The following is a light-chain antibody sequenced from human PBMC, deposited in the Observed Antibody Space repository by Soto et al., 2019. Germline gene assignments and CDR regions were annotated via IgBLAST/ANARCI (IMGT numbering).Light chain of an antibody. V-gene: IGLV2-14*01. CDR1: SSDVSYYNY. Sequence: QSALTQPASVSGSPGQSITISCTGTSSDVSYYNYVSWYQQHPGKAPKLMIYEVSNRPSGVSTRFSGSKSGNTASLTISGLQAEDYADYYCSSYTSSHTGVFGGGTKLIVL. CDR3: SSYTSSHTGV. CDR2: EVS. J-gene: IGLJ3*02.